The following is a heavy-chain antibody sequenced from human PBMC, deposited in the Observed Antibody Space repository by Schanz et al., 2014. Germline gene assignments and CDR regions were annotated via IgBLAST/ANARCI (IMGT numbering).Heavy chain of an antibody. CDR1: GFTFSDYY. CDR2: LYSGIGA. Sequence: EVKLVESGGGAVRPGGSLRLSCAASGFTFSDYYMRWIRQAPGKGLEWVSVLYSGIGAYYADSVKDRFTVSRDNSKNTVYRQMNRLRAEDTAVYYYARVHHYDPSSWGYFDYWGQGALVTVSS. CDR3: ARVHHYDPSSWGYFDY. V-gene: IGHV3-66*01. J-gene: IGHJ4*02. D-gene: IGHD3-22*01.